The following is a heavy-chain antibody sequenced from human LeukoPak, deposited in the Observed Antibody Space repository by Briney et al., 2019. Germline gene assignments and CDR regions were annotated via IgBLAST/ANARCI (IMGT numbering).Heavy chain of an antibody. V-gene: IGHV3-23*01. CDR1: GFTFSSYA. CDR3: AKDRPYIAVAGGPFDY. J-gene: IGHJ4*02. CDR2: ISGSGGSI. D-gene: IGHD6-19*01. Sequence: GGSLRLSCTASGFTFSSYAMSWVRQAPGKGLEWVSAISGSGGSIYYADSVKGRFTISRDNSKNTLYLQMNSLRAGDTAVFYCAKDRPYIAVAGGPFDYWGQGTLVTVSS.